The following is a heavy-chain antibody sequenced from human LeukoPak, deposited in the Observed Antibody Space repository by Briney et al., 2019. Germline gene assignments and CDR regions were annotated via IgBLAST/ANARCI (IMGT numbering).Heavy chain of an antibody. CDR3: ARDRTGTSRLVD. Sequence: PSETLSLTCTVSGGSISSGDYYWSWIRQPPGKGLEWIGYIYYSGSTYYNPSLKSRVTISVDTSKNQFSLKLSSVTAADTAVYYCARDRTGTSRLVDWGQGTLVTVSS. D-gene: IGHD1-7*01. CDR2: IYYSGST. V-gene: IGHV4-30-4*08. CDR1: GGSISSGDYY. J-gene: IGHJ4*02.